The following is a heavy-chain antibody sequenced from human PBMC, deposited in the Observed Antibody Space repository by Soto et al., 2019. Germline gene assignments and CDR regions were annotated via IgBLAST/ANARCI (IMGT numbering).Heavy chain of an antibody. Sequence: SVKVSCKASGGTFSSYAIGWVRQAPGQGLEWMGGIIPISDTTNYAQKFQGRVTITADEPTSTAYMELSSLRSEDTAVYYCARSQGSSTSLEIYYYYYYGMDVWGQGTTVTVSS. CDR3: ARSQGSSTSLEIYYYYYYGMDV. CDR1: GGTFSSYA. D-gene: IGHD2-2*01. V-gene: IGHV1-69*13. J-gene: IGHJ6*02. CDR2: IIPISDTT.